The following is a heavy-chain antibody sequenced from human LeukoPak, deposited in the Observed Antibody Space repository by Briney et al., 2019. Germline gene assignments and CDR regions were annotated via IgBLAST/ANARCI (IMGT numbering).Heavy chain of an antibody. Sequence: SETLSLTCTVSGGSISSYYWGWIRQPPGKGLEWIGSIYYSGSTYYNPSLKSRVTISVDTSKNQFSLKLSSVTAADTAVYYCARPMPGLDAFDIWGQGTMVTVSS. J-gene: IGHJ3*02. D-gene: IGHD2-2*01. V-gene: IGHV4-39*01. CDR3: ARPMPGLDAFDI. CDR1: GGSISSYY. CDR2: IYYSGST.